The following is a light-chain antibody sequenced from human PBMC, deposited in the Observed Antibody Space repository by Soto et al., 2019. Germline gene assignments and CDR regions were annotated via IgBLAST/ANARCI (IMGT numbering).Light chain of an antibody. CDR1: NIGSKS. CDR3: QLWDSSSDHPSVV. V-gene: IGLV3-21*04. Sequence: SYELTQPPSVSVAPGKTARITCGGNNIGSKSVHWYQQKPGQAPVLVIYYDSDRPSGIPERFSGSNSGNTATLTISRVEAGDEADYYCQLWDSSSDHPSVVFGGGTKLTVL. CDR2: YDS. J-gene: IGLJ2*01.